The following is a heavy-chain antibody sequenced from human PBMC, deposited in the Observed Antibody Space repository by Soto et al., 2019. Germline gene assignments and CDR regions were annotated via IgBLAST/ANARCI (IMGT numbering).Heavy chain of an antibody. V-gene: IGHV1-2*02. Sequence: QVQLVQSGAEVKKPGASVKVSCKASGYTFTGYYMHWVRQAPGQGLEWMGWINPNSGGTNYAQKFQGRVTMTRDTSISTAYMELSRLRSDDTAVYYCAREGDRITGTTGAFDIWGQGTMVTVSS. CDR2: INPNSGGT. CDR1: GYTFTGYY. CDR3: AREGDRITGTTGAFDI. D-gene: IGHD1-20*01. J-gene: IGHJ3*02.